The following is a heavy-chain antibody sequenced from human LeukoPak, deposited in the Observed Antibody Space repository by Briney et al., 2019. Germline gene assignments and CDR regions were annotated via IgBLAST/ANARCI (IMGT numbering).Heavy chain of an antibody. CDR3: ARAAGVLRFLEWLEGWFDP. D-gene: IGHD3-3*01. J-gene: IGHJ5*02. CDR1: GYTFTIYG. CDR2: ISTYNGNT. V-gene: IGHV1-18*01. Sequence: GASVTVSFTASGYTFTIYGISWVRQAPGQGLEWMGWISTYNGNTNYAQKLQGRVTMTTDTSTSTAYMELRSLRSEDTAVYYCARAAGVLRFLEWLEGWFDPWGQGTLVTVSS.